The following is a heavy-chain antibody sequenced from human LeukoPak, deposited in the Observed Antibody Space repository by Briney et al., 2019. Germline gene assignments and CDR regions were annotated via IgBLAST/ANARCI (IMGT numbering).Heavy chain of an antibody. J-gene: IGHJ2*01. V-gene: IGHV4-59*01. CDR2: VYYDGST. CDR3: ARRSHGDWFYFDL. Sequence: PSETLSLTCTVSGGSITGFYWNWIRQPPGKGQEWIGYVYYDGSTDYNPSLKSRVTISLDTSKNQFSLKLSSVTAADTAVYYCARRSHGDWFYFDLWGRGTLVTVSS. D-gene: IGHD3/OR15-3a*01. CDR1: GGSITGFY.